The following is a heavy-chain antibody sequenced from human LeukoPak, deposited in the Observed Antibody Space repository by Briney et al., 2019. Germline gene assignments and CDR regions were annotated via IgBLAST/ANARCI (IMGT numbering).Heavy chain of an antibody. CDR1: GGTFSSYA. CDR2: FIPIFGTA. V-gene: IGHV1-69*01. D-gene: IGHD2-21*01. Sequence: ASVKVSCKASGGTFSSYAISWVRQIPGQGLEWMGGFIPIFGTANYAQKFQGRVTITADESTSTAYMELSSLRSEDTAVYYCAKEAPHTAVLIALPEWNYIDSWGRGILVSVSS. CDR3: AKEAPHTAVLIALPEWNYIDS. J-gene: IGHJ4*02.